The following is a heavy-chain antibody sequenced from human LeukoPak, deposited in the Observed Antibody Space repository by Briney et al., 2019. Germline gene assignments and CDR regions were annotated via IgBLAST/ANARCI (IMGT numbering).Heavy chain of an antibody. CDR3: ARARRLYFFDY. D-gene: IGHD3-9*01. CDR1: GGSISSSNW. J-gene: IGHJ4*02. V-gene: IGHV4-30-4*01. Sequence: SETLSLTCAVSGGSISSSNWWSWVRQPPGKGLEWIGYIYYSGSTYYNPSLKSRVTISVDTSKNQFSLKLSSVTAADTAVYYCARARRLYFFDYWGQGTLVTVSS. CDR2: IYYSGST.